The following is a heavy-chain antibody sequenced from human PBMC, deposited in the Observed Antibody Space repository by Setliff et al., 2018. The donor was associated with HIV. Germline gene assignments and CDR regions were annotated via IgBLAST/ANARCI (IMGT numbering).Heavy chain of an antibody. CDR1: GGSFSGYY. CDR3: ARQNSGYAPGPFDY. Sequence: SETLSLTCAVSGGSFSGYYWSWIRQPPGKGLEWIGEINQSGGINYNPSLKSRVTISIDTSKNQFSLKLSSVTAADTAVYYCARQNSGYAPGPFDYWGQGILVTVSS. D-gene: IGHD5-12*01. CDR2: INQSGGI. V-gene: IGHV4-34*01. J-gene: IGHJ4*02.